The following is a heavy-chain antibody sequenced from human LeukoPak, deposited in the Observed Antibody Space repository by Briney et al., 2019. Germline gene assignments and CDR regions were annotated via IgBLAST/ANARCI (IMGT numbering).Heavy chain of an antibody. Sequence: ASVKVSCKASGYTFTGYYTHWVRQAPGQGLERMGWINPNSGGTNYAQKFQGRVTMTRDTSISTAYMELSRLRSDDTAAYYCARGAITMIVVGHWYFDLWGRGTLVTVSS. CDR1: GYTFTGYY. CDR3: ARGAITMIVVGHWYFDL. D-gene: IGHD3-22*01. V-gene: IGHV1-2*02. CDR2: INPNSGGT. J-gene: IGHJ2*01.